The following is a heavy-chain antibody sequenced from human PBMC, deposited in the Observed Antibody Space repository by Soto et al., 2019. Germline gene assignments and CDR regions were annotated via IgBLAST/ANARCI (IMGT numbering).Heavy chain of an antibody. CDR1: GASFSAQY. J-gene: IGHJ4*02. Sequence: VRLSWAASGASFSAQYMTWIRQAPVKGLEWVSYISGSGTTIHYTDSVKCRFTVSRDNAKNSVYLQMNSLRAEDTAVYYCASDSYYYASDYWGQGTLVTVSS. CDR2: ISGSGTTI. V-gene: IGHV3-11*01. D-gene: IGHD3-10*01. CDR3: ASDSYYYASDY.